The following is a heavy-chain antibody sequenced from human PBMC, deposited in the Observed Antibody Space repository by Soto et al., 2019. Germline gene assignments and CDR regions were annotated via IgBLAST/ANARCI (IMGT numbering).Heavy chain of an antibody. CDR3: ARLEWENPRTDCSGGSCFPSFFDY. V-gene: IGHV5-51*01. Sequence: GESLKISCKGSGYSFTSYWIGWVRQMPGKGLEWMGIIYPGDSDTRYSPSFQGQVTISADKSISTAYLQWSSLKASDTAMYYCARLEWENPRTDCSGGSCFPSFFDYWGQGTLVTVSS. CDR2: IYPGDSDT. J-gene: IGHJ4*02. CDR1: GYSFTSYW. D-gene: IGHD2-15*01.